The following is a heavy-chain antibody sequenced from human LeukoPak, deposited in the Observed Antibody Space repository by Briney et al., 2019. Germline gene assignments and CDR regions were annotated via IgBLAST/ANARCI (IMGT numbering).Heavy chain of an antibody. V-gene: IGHV4-61*02. CDR1: GGSISSSSYY. CDR3: ARDTYYYDSSGYSFFDY. D-gene: IGHD3-22*01. CDR2: IYTSGST. J-gene: IGHJ4*02. Sequence: NPSETLSLTCTVSGGSISSSSYYWSWIRQPAGKGLEWIGRIYTSGSTNYNPSLKSRVTMSVDTSKNQFSLKLSSVTAADTAVYYCARDTYYYDSSGYSFFDYWGQGTLVTVSS.